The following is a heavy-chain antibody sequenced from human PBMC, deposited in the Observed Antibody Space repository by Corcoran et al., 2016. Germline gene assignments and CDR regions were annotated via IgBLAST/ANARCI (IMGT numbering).Heavy chain of an antibody. CDR3: ARGGSIAVAGTPFDD. V-gene: IGHV4-34*01. J-gene: IGHJ4*02. CDR1: GGSFSGYY. Sequence: QMQLQQWGAGLLKPSETLSLTCAVYGGSFSGYYWSWIRQPPGKGLEWIGEINHSGSTNYNPSLKSRVTISVDTSKNQFSLKLSSVTAADTAVYYGARGGSIAVAGTPFDDWGQGTLVTVSS. D-gene: IGHD6-19*01. CDR2: INHSGST.